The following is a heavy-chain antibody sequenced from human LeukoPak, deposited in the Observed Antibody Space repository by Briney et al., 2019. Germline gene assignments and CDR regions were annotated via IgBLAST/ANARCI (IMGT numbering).Heavy chain of an antibody. Sequence: GGSLRLSCAASGFTFSTYWMSWVRQAPGKGLEWVANIKEDGSQKYYVDSVKGRFTISRDNAKNSQYLQMNSLRAEDTAVYYCARLPLTARRHFDYWGQGTLSPSPQ. J-gene: IGHJ4*02. V-gene: IGHV3-7*05. CDR1: GFTFSTYW. CDR2: IKEDGSQK. D-gene: IGHD5-18*01. CDR3: ARLPLTARRHFDY.